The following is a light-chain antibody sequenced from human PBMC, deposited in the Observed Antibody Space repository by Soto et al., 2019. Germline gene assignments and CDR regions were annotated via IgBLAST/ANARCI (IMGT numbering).Light chain of an antibody. J-gene: IGKJ1*01. Sequence: DIQMTQSPSSLSASVGDRVTITCRASQSISTHLSWYQQTPGKAPKLLIYAASSLQSGVPSRFSGTGSGTDFTLTISSLQPEECATYYCQRSYITPWTVGQGTKVEIK. CDR1: QSISTH. V-gene: IGKV1-39*01. CDR2: AAS. CDR3: QRSYITPWT.